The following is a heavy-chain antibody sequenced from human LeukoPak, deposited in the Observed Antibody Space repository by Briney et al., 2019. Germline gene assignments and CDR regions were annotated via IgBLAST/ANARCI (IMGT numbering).Heavy chain of an antibody. J-gene: IGHJ4*02. CDR1: GSTFDDYA. CDR2: ISWNSGSI. Sequence: PGGSLRLSCAASGSTFDDYAMHWVRQAPGKGLEWVSGISWNSGSIGYADSVKGRFTISRDNAKNSLYLQMNSLRAEDTALYYCAKASWFGELLSNFDYWGQGTLVTVSS. D-gene: IGHD3-10*01. V-gene: IGHV3-9*01. CDR3: AKASWFGELLSNFDY.